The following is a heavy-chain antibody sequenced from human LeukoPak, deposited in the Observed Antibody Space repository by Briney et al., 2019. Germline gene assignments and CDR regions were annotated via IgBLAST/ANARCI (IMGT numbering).Heavy chain of an antibody. CDR1: GGTFSSYA. J-gene: IGHJ4*02. D-gene: IGHD3-22*01. V-gene: IGHV1-69*13. CDR3: ARGWDYDSGGRPTAYVY. Sequence: ASVTVSCKASGGTFSSYAISWVRQAPGQGLEWMGGIIPIFGTANYAQKFQGKVTITADESTSTAYMELSSLRSEDTAVYYCARGWDYDSGGRPTAYVYWGQGTLVSVSS. CDR2: IIPIFGTA.